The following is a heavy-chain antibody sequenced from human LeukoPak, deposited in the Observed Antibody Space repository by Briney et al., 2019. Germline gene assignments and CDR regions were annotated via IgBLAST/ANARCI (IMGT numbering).Heavy chain of an antibody. CDR1: GYTFTSYY. CDR3: ARDLGRAAADY. J-gene: IGHJ4*02. V-gene: IGHV1-2*02. Sequence: GASVKVSCKASGYTFTSYYMHWVRQAPGQGLEWMGWINPNSGGTNYAQKFRGRVTMTRDTSISTAYMELSRLRSDDTAVYYCARDLGRAAADYWGQGTLVTVSS. D-gene: IGHD6-13*01. CDR2: INPNSGGT.